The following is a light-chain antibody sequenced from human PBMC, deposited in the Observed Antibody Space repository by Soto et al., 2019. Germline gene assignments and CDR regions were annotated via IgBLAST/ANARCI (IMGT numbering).Light chain of an antibody. CDR1: SSDVGGYNY. CDR2: EVS. Sequence: QSALTQPASVAGSPGQSITISCTGTSSDVGGYNYVSWYQQHPGKAPELMIYEVSNRPSGVSNRFSGSKSGNTASLTISGLQAEDEADYYCSSCAGSNNLVFGGGTKLTVL. V-gene: IGLV2-14*01. CDR3: SSCAGSNNLV. J-gene: IGLJ2*01.